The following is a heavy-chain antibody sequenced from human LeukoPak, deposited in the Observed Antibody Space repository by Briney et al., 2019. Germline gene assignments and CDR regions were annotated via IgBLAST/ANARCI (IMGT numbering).Heavy chain of an antibody. D-gene: IGHD5-18*01. CDR2: IWYDGSNK. J-gene: IGHJ4*02. Sequence: GRSLRLSCAASGFTFSSYGMHWVRQAPGKGLEWVAVIWYDGSNKYYADSVKGRFTVSRDNAKNSLYVQMNSLRAEDTAVYYCARDRPDRGYSYGRDFDYWGQGTLVTVSS. CDR1: GFTFSSYG. CDR3: ARDRPDRGYSYGRDFDY. V-gene: IGHV3-33*01.